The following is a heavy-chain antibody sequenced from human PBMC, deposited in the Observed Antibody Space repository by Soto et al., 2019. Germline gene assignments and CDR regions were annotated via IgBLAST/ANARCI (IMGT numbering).Heavy chain of an antibody. CDR2: IYYSGST. V-gene: IGHV4-31*03. CDR1: GCSISSGGYY. CDR3: ARADYGSGSYYVDYYYYYGMDV. D-gene: IGHD3-10*01. Sequence: PSETLSLTCTVSGCSISSGGYYWSWIRQHPGKGLEWIGYIYYSGSTYYNPSLKSRVTISVDTSKNQFSLKLSSVTAADTAVYYCARADYGSGSYYVDYYYYYGMDVWGQGTTVTVSS. J-gene: IGHJ6*02.